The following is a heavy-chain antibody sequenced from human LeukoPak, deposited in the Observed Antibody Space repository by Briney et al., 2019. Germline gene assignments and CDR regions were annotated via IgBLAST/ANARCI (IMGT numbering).Heavy chain of an antibody. CDR3: AKVGATAGTPFGY. V-gene: IGHV3-53*01. CDR2: IDTADKT. Sequence: GGSLRHSCAPSSFTIRTHNMNRVRQAPGKGLEWVSVIDTADKTYYADPVKGRFTISRDNSNKTVFLQLNSVRAEHTAVYYCAKVGATAGTPFGYWGQGTLVTVSS. CDR1: SFTIRTHN. J-gene: IGHJ4*02. D-gene: IGHD6-13*01.